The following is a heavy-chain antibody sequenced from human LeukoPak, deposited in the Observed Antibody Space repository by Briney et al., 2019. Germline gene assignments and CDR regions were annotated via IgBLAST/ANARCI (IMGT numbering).Heavy chain of an antibody. J-gene: IGHJ3*02. CDR1: GGSISSSSYY. D-gene: IGHD3-3*01. Sequence: PSETLSLTCTVSGGSISSSSYYWGWIRQPPGKGREWFGRIYYSGRTYYNPSLKSRVTISVDTSKNQFSLKLSSVTAADTAVYYCARQDFWSGYYTPLDAFDIWGQGTMVTVSS. CDR3: ARQDFWSGYYTPLDAFDI. V-gene: IGHV4-39*01. CDR2: IYYSGRT.